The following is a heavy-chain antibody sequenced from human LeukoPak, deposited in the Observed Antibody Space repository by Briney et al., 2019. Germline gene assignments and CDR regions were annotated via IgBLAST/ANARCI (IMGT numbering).Heavy chain of an antibody. V-gene: IGHV4-61*01. D-gene: IGHD3-10*01. J-gene: IGHJ4*02. CDR3: ARSRRDHYYGSGSYFIIDY. CDR2: IYYSGST. Sequence: PSETLSLTCSVSGASISSGSYYWSWIRQPPGKGLEWIGYIYYSGSTNYNASLESRVTISVDTSKNQFSLKLSSVTAADTAVYYCARSRRDHYYGSGSYFIIDYWGQGTLVTVSS. CDR1: GASISSGSYY.